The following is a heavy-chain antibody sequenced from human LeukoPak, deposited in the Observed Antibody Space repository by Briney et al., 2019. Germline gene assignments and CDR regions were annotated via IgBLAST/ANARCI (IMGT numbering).Heavy chain of an antibody. J-gene: IGHJ3*02. Sequence: ASVKVSCKTSGYTFTGDYLHWVRQAPGQGLEWMGWINPNSGDTTTAQKFQGRVTMTRDTPISTAYMELSRLRYDGTAVYYCARLHSSGDAFDIWGQGTMVTVSS. CDR3: ARLHSSGDAFDI. D-gene: IGHD2-15*01. CDR1: GYTFTGDY. CDR2: INPNSGDT. V-gene: IGHV1-2*02.